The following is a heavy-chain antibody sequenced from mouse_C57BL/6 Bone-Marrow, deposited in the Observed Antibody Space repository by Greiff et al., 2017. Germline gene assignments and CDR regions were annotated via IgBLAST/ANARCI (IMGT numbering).Heavy chain of an antibody. J-gene: IGHJ4*01. CDR3: ARKQDYGSSLYYAMDY. CDR1: GYTFTDYN. CDR2: INPNHGGT. V-gene: IGHV1-18*01. D-gene: IGHD1-1*01. Sequence: EVKLQESGPELVKPGASVKIPCKASGYTFTDYNMDWVKQSHGKSLEWIGDINPNHGGTIYNQKFKGKATLTVDKSSITASMALPSLTSEDTAVYYCARKQDYGSSLYYAMDYGGQGTSGTVSA.